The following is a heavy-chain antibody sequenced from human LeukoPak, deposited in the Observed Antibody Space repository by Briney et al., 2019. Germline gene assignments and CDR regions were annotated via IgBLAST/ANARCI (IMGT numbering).Heavy chain of an antibody. CDR1: GFSVSSNY. CDR3: ARVAATVNTNFYYYIDV. CDR2: IYNSGYT. Sequence: GGSLRLSCAASGFSVSSNYMNWVRQAPGQGLEWVSVIYNSGYTYYADSVKGRFTISRDNAKNTLYLQMNSLTVEDTALYYCARVAATVNTNFYYYIDVWGAGTTVTVSS. J-gene: IGHJ6*03. D-gene: IGHD4-11*01. V-gene: IGHV3-53*01.